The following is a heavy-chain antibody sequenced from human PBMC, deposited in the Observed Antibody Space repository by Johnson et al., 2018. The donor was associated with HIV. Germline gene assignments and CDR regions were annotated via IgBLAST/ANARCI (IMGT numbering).Heavy chain of an antibody. V-gene: IGHV3-30*02. CDR2: IRYDGSNK. CDR1: GFTFSDYY. Sequence: QVQLVESGGGLVQPGGSLRLSCAASGFTFSDYYMSWIRQAPGKGLEWVAFIRYDGSNKYYAVSMKGRFTISRDNSRNTLYIQMNSLGAEDTAVYYCARDRSENAFDIWGQGTMVTVSS. J-gene: IGHJ3*02. CDR3: ARDRSENAFDI.